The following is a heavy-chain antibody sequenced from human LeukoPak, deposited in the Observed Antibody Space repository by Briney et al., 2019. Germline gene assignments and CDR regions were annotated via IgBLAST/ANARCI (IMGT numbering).Heavy chain of an antibody. Sequence: SETLSLTCTVSGGSISTSNYYWGWIRQPPGKGLEWIGNIFYSGSTYYSPSLKSRVTISLDTSRNQFSLKLSSVTAADTAVYYCAKTVTVTTSAFDIWGQGTMVTVSS. CDR2: IFYSGST. CDR1: GGSISTSNYY. J-gene: IGHJ3*02. V-gene: IGHV4-39*07. CDR3: AKTVTVTTSAFDI. D-gene: IGHD4-17*01.